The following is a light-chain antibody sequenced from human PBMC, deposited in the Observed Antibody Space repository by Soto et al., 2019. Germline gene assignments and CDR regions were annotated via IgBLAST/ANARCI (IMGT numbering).Light chain of an antibody. V-gene: IGKV2-24*01. CDR2: KIS. Sequence: DIVMTQTPLSSPVTLGQPASISCRSSRSLVSSNGNTYLGWLQQRPGQPPRLLIYKISERFSGVTDRFSGSGAGTDFTLKISRVEAEDVGVYYCMQATEFPITCGQGTRLELK. CDR3: MQATEFPIT. CDR1: RSLVSSNGNTY. J-gene: IGKJ5*01.